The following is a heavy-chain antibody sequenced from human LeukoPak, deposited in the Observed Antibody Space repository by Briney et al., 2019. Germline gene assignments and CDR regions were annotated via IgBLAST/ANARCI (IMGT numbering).Heavy chain of an antibody. Sequence: SETLSLTCAVYGRSFSGYYWSWIRQPPGKGQEWIGEINHSGSTNYNPSLKSRVTISVDTSKNQFSLKLSSVTAADTAVYYCARGRSEWELTAFDYWGQGTLVTVSS. J-gene: IGHJ4*02. CDR1: GRSFSGYY. CDR2: INHSGST. V-gene: IGHV4-34*01. CDR3: ARGRSEWELTAFDY. D-gene: IGHD1-26*01.